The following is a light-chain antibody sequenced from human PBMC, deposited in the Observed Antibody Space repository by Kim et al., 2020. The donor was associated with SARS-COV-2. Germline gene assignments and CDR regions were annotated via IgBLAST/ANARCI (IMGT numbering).Light chain of an antibody. CDR1: SSNSGAGYD. Sequence: GQRVTISFTGSSSNSGAGYDVHWYQQLPGTAPKLLIYGNSNRPSGVPDRFSGSKSGTSASLAITGLQAEDEADYYCQSYDSSLSGVFGGGTQLTV. J-gene: IGLJ3*02. CDR2: GNS. CDR3: QSYDSSLSGV. V-gene: IGLV1-40*01.